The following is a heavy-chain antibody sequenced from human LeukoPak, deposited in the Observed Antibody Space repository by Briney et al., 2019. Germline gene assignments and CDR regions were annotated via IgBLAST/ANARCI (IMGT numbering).Heavy chain of an antibody. D-gene: IGHD2-2*01. Sequence: PGGSLRLSCAASGFTFSSYSMNWVRQAPGKGLEWISYIISTGSTTYYADSVKGRLTISRDNANNSLSLQMSSLRAEDTAVYYCATGFWGYCSRNSCPLDNWGQGTLVTVAS. CDR2: IISTGSTT. J-gene: IGHJ4*02. V-gene: IGHV3-48*01. CDR1: GFTFSSYS. CDR3: ATGFWGYCSRNSCPLDN.